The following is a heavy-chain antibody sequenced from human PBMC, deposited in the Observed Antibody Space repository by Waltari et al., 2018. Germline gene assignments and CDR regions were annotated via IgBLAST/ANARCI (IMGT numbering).Heavy chain of an antibody. CDR1: GGSISSSSYY. V-gene: IGHV4-39*02. Sequence: QLQLQESGPGLVKPSETLSLTCTVSGGSISSSSYYWGWIRQPPGKGLEWFGSIYYSGSTYCNEYLMSPVTIAVDTCKNHFSMKRSSGNAGDTDVYYCASDTGYSSYGRGTAFDIWGQGTMINVYS. CDR2: IYYSGST. J-gene: IGHJ3*02. D-gene: IGHD5-12*01. CDR3: ASDTGYSSYGRGTAFDI.